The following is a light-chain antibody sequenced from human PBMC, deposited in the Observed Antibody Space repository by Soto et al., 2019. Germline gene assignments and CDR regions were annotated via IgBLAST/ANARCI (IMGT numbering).Light chain of an antibody. J-gene: IGKJ1*01. Sequence: EIVVTRSPGTLSLSPGERATLSCRASQSVSSSYLAWYQQKPGQAPRLLIYGASSRATGIPDRFSGSGSGTDFTLTISRLEPEDFAVYYCQHYGSSWTFGQGTKVDIK. CDR1: QSVSSSY. CDR3: QHYGSSWT. V-gene: IGKV3-20*01. CDR2: GAS.